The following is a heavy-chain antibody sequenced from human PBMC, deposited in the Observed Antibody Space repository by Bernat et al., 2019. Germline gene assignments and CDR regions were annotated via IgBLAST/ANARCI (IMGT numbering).Heavy chain of an antibody. J-gene: IGHJ4*02. D-gene: IGHD7-27*01. CDR3: ARSPPNWGVDY. CDR2: INPSGGST. Sequence: QVQLVQSGAEVKKPGASVKVSCKASGYTFTSYYMHWVRQAPGQGLEWMGIINPSGGSTSYAQKFQGRVTMTRDTSISTVYMELSSLRSEDTAVYYCARSPPNWGVDYWGQGTLVTVSS. V-gene: IGHV1-46*01. CDR1: GYTFTSYY.